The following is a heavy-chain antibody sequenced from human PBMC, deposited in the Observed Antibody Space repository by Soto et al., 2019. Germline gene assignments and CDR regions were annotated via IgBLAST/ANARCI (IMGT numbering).Heavy chain of an antibody. Sequence: TLSPASPLSGGSVSSGCYAWSWIRQQRGKGLEWIWYIYHSGSTYYNPSLNSRCKIEVDRSKNQFSLKLSSVTAAYTAVYYCARASGEYYYDSSGYLFDYWGQGTLGTVSS. CDR3: ARASGEYYYDSSGYLFDY. D-gene: IGHD3-22*01. J-gene: IGHJ4*02. V-gene: IGHV4-30-2*01. CDR2: IYHSGST. CDR1: GGSVSSGCYA.